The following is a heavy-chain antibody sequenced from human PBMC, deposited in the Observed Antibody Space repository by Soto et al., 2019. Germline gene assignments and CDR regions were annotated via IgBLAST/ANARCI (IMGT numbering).Heavy chain of an antibody. J-gene: IGHJ4*02. CDR2: INAYNGNT. D-gene: IGHD6-13*01. CDR3: ARVIAAAADFDY. Sequence: ASVKVSCKASGYTFTSYAIGWVRQAPGQGLEWMGWINAYNGNTNYAQKLQGRVTMTTDTSTSTAYMELRSLRSDDTAVYYCARVIAAAADFDYWGQGTLVTVSS. CDR1: GYTFTSYA. V-gene: IGHV1-18*01.